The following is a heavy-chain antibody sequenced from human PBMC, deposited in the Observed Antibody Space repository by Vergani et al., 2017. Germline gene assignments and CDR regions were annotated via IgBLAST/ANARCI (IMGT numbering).Heavy chain of an antibody. CDR1: GYTFSTYG. CDR3: ARGSRAAGYSGPDS. V-gene: IGHV1-18*01. D-gene: IGHD6-13*01. CDR2: ISAYNGNT. J-gene: IGHJ4*02. Sequence: QVQLVQSGAEVKKPGASVKVSCKASGYTFSTYGISWVRQAPGQGLDWMGWISAYNGNTNDPEKFQGRLTMTTDTSTRTAYMEMRSLRSDDTAVYYCARGSRAAGYSGPDSWGQGTLVTVSS.